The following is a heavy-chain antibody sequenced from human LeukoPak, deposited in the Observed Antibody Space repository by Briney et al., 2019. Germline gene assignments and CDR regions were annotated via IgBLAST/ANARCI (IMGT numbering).Heavy chain of an antibody. D-gene: IGHD1-14*01. CDR1: AFTFSSYW. CDR3: ARLGPRQVYDY. V-gene: IGHV3-7*05. CDR2: IKQDGSQK. Sequence: PGGSLRLACAASAFTFSSYWMSWVRQAPGKGLQWVANIKQDGSQKYYVDSVKGRFTISRDNAMNSLYLQMDSLRSDDTAVYYCARLGPRQVYDYWGQGTLVTVSP. J-gene: IGHJ4*02.